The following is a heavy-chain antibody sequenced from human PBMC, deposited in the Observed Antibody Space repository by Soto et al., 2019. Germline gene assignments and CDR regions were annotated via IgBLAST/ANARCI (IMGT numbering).Heavy chain of an antibody. Sequence: GGSLRLSCAASGFTFSSYAMHWVRQAPGKGLEWVAVISYDGTNKYYADSVKGRFTLSRDNSKNTLHLQMNSLRAEDTAGYYGARDLRYSSSTSCPPTKYYFDYWGQGTLVTVSS. J-gene: IGHJ4*02. D-gene: IGHD2-2*01. CDR3: ARDLRYSSSTSCPPTKYYFDY. CDR2: ISYDGTNK. CDR1: GFTFSSYA. V-gene: IGHV3-30*04.